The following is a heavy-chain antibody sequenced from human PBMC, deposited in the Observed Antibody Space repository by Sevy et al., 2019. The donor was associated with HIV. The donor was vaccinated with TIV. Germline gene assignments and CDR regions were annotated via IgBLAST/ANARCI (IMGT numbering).Heavy chain of an antibody. CDR2: ISYDGVSQ. CDR3: ARYPNTTMATYYFDS. CDR1: GFMFSVYT. Sequence: GGSLRLSCAASGFMFSVYTMYWVRQAPGKGLEWMAVISYDGVSQYYADSVKGRFTISRDNSKTTLYLQMNSLRTEDTAVYYCARYPNTTMATYYFDSWGQGTLVTVSS. D-gene: IGHD5-18*01. J-gene: IGHJ4*02. V-gene: IGHV3-30*04.